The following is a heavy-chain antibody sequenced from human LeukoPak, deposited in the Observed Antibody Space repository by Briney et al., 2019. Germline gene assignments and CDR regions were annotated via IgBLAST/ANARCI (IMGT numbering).Heavy chain of an antibody. V-gene: IGHV3-23*01. J-gene: IGHJ4*02. D-gene: IGHD5-12*01. CDR1: GFTFSSSA. CDR3: AKDLRYRYVTGVDY. CDR2: ISGSGGST. Sequence: GGSLRLSCAASGFTFSSSAMSWGRQAPGKGLEWVSAISGSGGSTYYADSVKGRFTISRDNSKNTLYLQMNSLRAEDTAIYYCAKDLRYRYVTGVDYWGQGTLVTVSS.